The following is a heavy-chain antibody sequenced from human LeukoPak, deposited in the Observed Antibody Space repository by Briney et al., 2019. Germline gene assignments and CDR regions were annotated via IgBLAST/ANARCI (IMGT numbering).Heavy chain of an antibody. J-gene: IGHJ3*02. CDR3: AIESAFDI. CDR1: EYTFTDYH. Sequence: ASVKVSCKASEYTFTDYHMHWVRQAPGQGLEWMGWINPNSGGTNYAQKFQGRVTVTRDTSISTAYMELSSLRSEDTAVYYCAIESAFDIWGQGTMVTVSS. V-gene: IGHV1-2*02. CDR2: INPNSGGT.